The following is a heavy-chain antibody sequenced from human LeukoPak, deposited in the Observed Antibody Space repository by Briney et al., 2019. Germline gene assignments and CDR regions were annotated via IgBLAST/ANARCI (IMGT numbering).Heavy chain of an antibody. D-gene: IGHD3-10*01. CDR3: ARRLRGYYGSGTFDY. J-gene: IGHJ4*02. CDR1: GGTFSSYA. Sequence: ASVKVSCKASGGTFSSYAINWVRQATGQGLEWMGWMNPNSGNTGYAQKFQGRVTMTRNTSISTAYMELSSLRSEDTAVYYCARRLRGYYGSGTFDYWGQGTLVTVSS. CDR2: MNPNSGNT. V-gene: IGHV1-8*02.